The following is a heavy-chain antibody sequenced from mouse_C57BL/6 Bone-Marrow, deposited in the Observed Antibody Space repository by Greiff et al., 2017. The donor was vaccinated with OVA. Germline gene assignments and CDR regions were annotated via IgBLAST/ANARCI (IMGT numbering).Heavy chain of an antibody. V-gene: IGHV5-17*01. CDR3: ARPTRAWFAY. J-gene: IGHJ3*01. CDR1: GFTFSDSG. CDR2: LSSGSSTI. Sequence: EVMLVESGGGLVKPGGSLKLSCAASGFTFSDSGMHWVRQAPEKGLEWVAYLSSGSSTIYYADTVKGRFTISRDNAKNTLFLQMTSLRSEDTAMYYCARPTRAWFAYWGQGTLVTVSA.